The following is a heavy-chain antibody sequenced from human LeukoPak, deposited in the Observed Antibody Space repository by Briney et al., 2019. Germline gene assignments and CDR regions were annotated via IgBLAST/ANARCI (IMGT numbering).Heavy chain of an antibody. CDR2: IYYSGST. CDR1: GGSISGYY. V-gene: IGHV4-59*01. J-gene: IGHJ4*02. D-gene: IGHD3-22*01. Sequence: SETLSLTCTVSGGSISGYYWSRIRQSPGKGLEWIGYIYYSGSTNYNPSLKSRVTILVDTSKNQFSLKLSSVTAADTAVYYCARWFYDSSGYYSYEYWGQGTLVTVSS. CDR3: ARWFYDSSGYYSYEY.